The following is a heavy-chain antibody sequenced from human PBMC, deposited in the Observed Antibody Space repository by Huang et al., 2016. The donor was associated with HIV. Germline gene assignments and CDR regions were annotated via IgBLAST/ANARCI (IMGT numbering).Heavy chain of an antibody. CDR3: ARDPRIQSWLNFFDY. V-gene: IGHV3-74*01. J-gene: IGHJ4*02. D-gene: IGHD3-22*01. Sequence: EVQLVESGGGLVQPGGSLRLSCAASGFSVSSYWMHWVRQAPGKGLGWGSRSNSDGSSTSYADSVKGRFTISRDNAKNTLYLQMNSLRAEDTAVYYCARDPRIQSWLNFFDYWGQGTLVSVSS. CDR1: GFSVSSYW. CDR2: SNSDGSST.